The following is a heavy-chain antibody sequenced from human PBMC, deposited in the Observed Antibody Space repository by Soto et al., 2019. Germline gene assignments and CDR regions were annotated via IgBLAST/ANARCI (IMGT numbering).Heavy chain of an antibody. V-gene: IGHV3-7*01. CDR2: IKQDGSEK. J-gene: IGHJ6*03. CDR1: GFTFSSYW. Sequence: EVQLVESGGGLVQPGGSLRLSCAASGFTFSSYWMSWVRQAPGKGLEWVANIKQDGSEKYYVDSVKGRFTISRDNAKNSRYLQMNSLRAEDTAVYYCAREYDIFSYYYYIDVWGKGTTVTVSS. D-gene: IGHD3-9*01. CDR3: AREYDIFSYYYYIDV.